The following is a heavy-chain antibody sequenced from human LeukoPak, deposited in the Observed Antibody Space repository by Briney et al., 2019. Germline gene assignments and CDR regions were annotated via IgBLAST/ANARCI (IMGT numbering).Heavy chain of an antibody. CDR3: ARDIEASTSRGWLDP. J-gene: IGHJ5*02. CDR1: GFSITSYW. CDR2: IKQDGSEK. Sequence: GGSLRLSCEASGFSITSYWMSWVRQAPGKGLEWVANIKQDGSEKYYVDFVKGRFTISRDNAKNSLYLQMNSLRVEDTAVYYCARDIEASTSRGWLDPWGQGTLVTVSS. D-gene: IGHD2-2*01. V-gene: IGHV3-7*01.